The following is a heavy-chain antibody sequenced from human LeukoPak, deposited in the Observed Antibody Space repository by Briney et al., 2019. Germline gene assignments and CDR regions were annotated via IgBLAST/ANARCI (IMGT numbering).Heavy chain of an antibody. V-gene: IGHV4-34*01. Sequence: QPSETLSLTCAVYGGSFSGYYWSWIRQPPGKGLEWIGEINHSGSTNYNPSLKSRVTISVDTSKNQFSLKLSSVTAADTAVYYCARLKSFRSGKGAKMGFDYWGQGTLVTVSS. CDR2: INHSGST. CDR1: GGSFSGYY. D-gene: IGHD3/OR15-3a*01. CDR3: ARLKSFRSGKGAKMGFDY. J-gene: IGHJ4*02.